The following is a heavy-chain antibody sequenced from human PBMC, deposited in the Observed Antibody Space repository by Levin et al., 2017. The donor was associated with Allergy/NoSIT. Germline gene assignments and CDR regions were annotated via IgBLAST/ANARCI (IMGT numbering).Heavy chain of an antibody. J-gene: IGHJ5*02. D-gene: IGHD6-13*01. CDR1: GFTVSSNY. Sequence: GESLKISCAASGFTVSSNYMSWVRQAPGKGLEWVSVIYSGGSTYYADSVKGRFTISRDNSKNTLYLQMNSLRAEDTAVYYCARSSSREDGWFDPWGQGTLVTVSS. CDR3: ARSSSREDGWFDP. V-gene: IGHV3-53*01. CDR2: IYSGGST.